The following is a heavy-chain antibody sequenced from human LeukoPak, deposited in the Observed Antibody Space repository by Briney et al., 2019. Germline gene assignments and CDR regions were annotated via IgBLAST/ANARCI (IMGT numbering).Heavy chain of an antibody. Sequence: SVTVSCKASGGTFSSYAISWVRQAPGQGLEWMGGIIPIFGTANYAQKFQGRVTITTDESTSTAYMELSSLRSEDTAVYYCASEDYYDSSGYYYSYWGQGTLVTVSS. CDR2: IIPIFGTA. CDR1: GGTFSSYA. D-gene: IGHD3-22*01. CDR3: ASEDYYDSSGYYYSY. V-gene: IGHV1-69*05. J-gene: IGHJ4*02.